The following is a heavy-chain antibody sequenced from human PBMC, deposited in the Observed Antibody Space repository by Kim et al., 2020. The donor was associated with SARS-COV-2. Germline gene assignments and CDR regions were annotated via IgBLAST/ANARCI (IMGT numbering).Heavy chain of an antibody. CDR3: ARDKSSSWYGGNWFDP. CDR1: GFTFSSYG. CDR2: IWYDGSNK. Sequence: GGSLRLSCAASGFTFSSYGMHWVRQAPGKGLEWVAVIWYDGSNKYYADSVKGRFTISRDNSKNTLYLQMNSLRAEDTAVYYCARDKSSSWYGGNWFDPWGQGTLVTVSS. J-gene: IGHJ5*02. D-gene: IGHD6-13*01. V-gene: IGHV3-33*01.